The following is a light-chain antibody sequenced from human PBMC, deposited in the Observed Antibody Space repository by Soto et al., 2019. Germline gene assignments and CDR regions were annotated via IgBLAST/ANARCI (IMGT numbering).Light chain of an antibody. Sequence: QSVLTQPPSVSAAPGQKVTISYSGSSSNIGSYYVSWYQHLPGTAPKVLIYDNNKRPSGIPDRFSGSRSGTSATLGITGLQTGDEADYYCGTWDSSLNAYVFGTGTKVTVL. CDR1: SSNIGSYY. J-gene: IGLJ1*01. CDR3: GTWDSSLNAYV. V-gene: IGLV1-51*01. CDR2: DNN.